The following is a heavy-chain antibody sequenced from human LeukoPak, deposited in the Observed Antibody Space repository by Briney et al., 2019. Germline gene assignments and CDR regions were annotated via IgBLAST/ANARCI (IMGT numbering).Heavy chain of an antibody. CDR3: ANRYDSSGYSLDY. CDR1: GFTFSSYG. CDR2: ISGSGGST. J-gene: IGHJ4*02. V-gene: IGHV3-23*01. Sequence: PGGSLRLSCAASGFTFSSYGMSWVRQAPGKGLEWVSAISGSGGSTYYADSVKGRFTISRDNSKNTLYLQMNSLRAEDTAVYYCANRYDSSGYSLDYWGQGTLVTVSS. D-gene: IGHD3-22*01.